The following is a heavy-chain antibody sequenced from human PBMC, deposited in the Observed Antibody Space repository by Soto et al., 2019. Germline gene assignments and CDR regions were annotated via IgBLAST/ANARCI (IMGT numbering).Heavy chain of an antibody. Sequence: SVKVSCKASGGTFSSYAISWVRQASGQGLEWMGAIIPIVGTANYAQNFQGRVTMTADASTSTAYMELGSLRSEDTAVYYCARGRVVTAIPYYYIFLDVLDQGPTITVSS. CDR1: GGTFSSYA. CDR2: IIPIVGTA. CDR3: ARGRVVTAIPYYYIFLDV. D-gene: IGHD2-21*02. V-gene: IGHV1-69*13. J-gene: IGHJ6*02.